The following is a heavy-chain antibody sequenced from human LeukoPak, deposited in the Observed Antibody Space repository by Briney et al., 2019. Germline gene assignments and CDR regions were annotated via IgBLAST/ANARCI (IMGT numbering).Heavy chain of an antibody. D-gene: IGHD3-10*01. J-gene: IGHJ6*02. CDR3: ARVRGVIITNCYYGMDV. V-gene: IGHV1-2*02. Sequence: GASVKVSCKASGYTFTGYYMHWVRQAPGQGLEWTGWINPNSGGTNYAQKFQGRVAMTRDTSISTAYMELSRLRSDDTAVYYCARVRGVIITNCYYGMDVWGQGTTVTVSS. CDR2: INPNSGGT. CDR1: GYTFTGYY.